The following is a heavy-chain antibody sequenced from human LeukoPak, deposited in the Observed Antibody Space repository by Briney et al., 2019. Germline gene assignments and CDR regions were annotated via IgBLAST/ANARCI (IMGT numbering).Heavy chain of an antibody. Sequence: GGSLRLSCAASGFTFSSYAMSWVRQAPGKGLEWVSAISGSGDSTYYADSVKGRFTISRDNSKNTLYLQMNSLRAEDTAVYYCANGLYYYDSSGYYPFDYRGQGTLVTVSS. D-gene: IGHD3-22*01. J-gene: IGHJ4*02. V-gene: IGHV3-23*01. CDR2: ISGSGDST. CDR3: ANGLYYYDSSGYYPFDY. CDR1: GFTFSSYA.